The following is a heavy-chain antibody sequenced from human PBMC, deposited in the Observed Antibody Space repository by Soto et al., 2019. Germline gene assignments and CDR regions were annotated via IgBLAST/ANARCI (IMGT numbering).Heavy chain of an antibody. Sequence: GASVKVSCKASGYSFTDYHIHWVRQAPGQGLEWLGRINPKSGGTSTAQKLQGWVTMTRDRSISTVYMELTRLRSDDTAVYYCARDRSFGLLTIINWFAPWGQGTLVTVSS. V-gene: IGHV1-2*04. D-gene: IGHD3-10*01. CDR1: GYSFTDYH. J-gene: IGHJ5*02. CDR3: ARDRSFGLLTIINWFAP. CDR2: INPKSGGT.